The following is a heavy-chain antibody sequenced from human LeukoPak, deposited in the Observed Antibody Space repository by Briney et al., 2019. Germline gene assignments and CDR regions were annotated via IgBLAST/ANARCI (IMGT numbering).Heavy chain of an antibody. CDR1: GFTFSTYA. CDR2: ISGSGGDT. Sequence: GGALRLSCAASGFTFSTYAMSWVRQAPGKGLEWVSGISGSGGDTYYADSVKGRFTISRDNSKSTLFLHMNSLRAEDTAVYYCVKRTSGNIGYDYWGQGTLVTGFS. V-gene: IGHV3-23*01. D-gene: IGHD2-2*01. J-gene: IGHJ4*02. CDR3: VKRTSGNIGYDY.